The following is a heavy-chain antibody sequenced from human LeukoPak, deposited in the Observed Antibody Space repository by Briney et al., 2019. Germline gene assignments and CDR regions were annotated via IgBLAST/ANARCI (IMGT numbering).Heavy chain of an antibody. CDR1: GGSISSSSYY. D-gene: IGHD3-10*01. CDR2: IYYSGST. Sequence: SETLSLTCTVSGGSISSSSYYWGWIRQPPGKGLEWIGSIYYSGSTYYNPSLKSRVTISVDTSKNQFSLKLSSVTAADTAVYYCARQVLLWFGESFGSGYFDFWGRGTLVTVSS. V-gene: IGHV4-39*01. J-gene: IGHJ2*01. CDR3: ARQVLLWFGESFGSGYFDF.